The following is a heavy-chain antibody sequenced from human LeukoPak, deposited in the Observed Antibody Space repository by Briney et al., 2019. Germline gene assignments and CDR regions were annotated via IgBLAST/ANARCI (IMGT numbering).Heavy chain of an antibody. J-gene: IGHJ4*02. Sequence: PGGSLRLSCAASGFTFNNYVMGWVRQAPGKGLEWVSVISGSGTGTYYADSVKGRFTISRDNSKNTLYLQMNSLRSEDTAVYYCARAYSTVTTTDYWGQGTLVTVSS. V-gene: IGHV3-23*01. CDR1: GFTFNNYV. CDR2: ISGSGTGT. CDR3: ARAYSTVTTTDY. D-gene: IGHD4-17*01.